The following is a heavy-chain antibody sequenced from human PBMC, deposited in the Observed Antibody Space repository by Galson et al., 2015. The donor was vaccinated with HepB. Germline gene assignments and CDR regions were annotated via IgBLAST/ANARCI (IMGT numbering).Heavy chain of an antibody. V-gene: IGHV3-23*01. J-gene: IGHJ4*02. CDR2: ISGSGDP. CDR3: ATWGGFGEFFGPFDY. CDR1: GFPFSNSA. D-gene: IGHD3-10*01. Sequence: SLRLSCAASGFPFSNSAMNWVRQAPGEGLEWVATISGSGDPNYADSVRGRFTISRDNSKKIVSLRMNSLRADDTAVYYCATWGGFGEFFGPFDYWGQGTPVTVSS.